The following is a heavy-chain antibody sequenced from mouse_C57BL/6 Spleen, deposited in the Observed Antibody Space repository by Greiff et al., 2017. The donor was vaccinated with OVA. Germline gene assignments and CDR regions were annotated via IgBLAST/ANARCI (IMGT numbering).Heavy chain of an antibody. V-gene: IGHV1-52*01. D-gene: IGHD4-1*01. CDR3: ARGGLAGTRGDAMDY. Sequence: VQLQQPGAELVRPGSSVKLSCKASGYTFTSYWMHWVKQRPIQGLEWIGNIDPSDSETHYNQKFKDKATLTVDKSSSTAYMQLSSLTSEDSAVYYCARGGLAGTRGDAMDYWGQGTSVTVSS. J-gene: IGHJ4*01. CDR2: IDPSDSET. CDR1: GYTFTSYW.